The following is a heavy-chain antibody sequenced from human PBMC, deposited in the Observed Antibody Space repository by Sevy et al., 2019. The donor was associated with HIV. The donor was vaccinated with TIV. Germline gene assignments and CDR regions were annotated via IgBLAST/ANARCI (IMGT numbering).Heavy chain of an antibody. CDR3: ARLGGLRFFDWSSLNYFDY. CDR2: VYFTGST. Sequence: SETLSLTCSVSGGSISSSTYYWGWIRQPPGRGLEWIGRVYFTGSTYYNPSLKSQVTISVDTSKNEYSLKVNSVTAADTAVYYCARLGGLRFFDWSSLNYFDYWGQGTLVTVSS. V-gene: IGHV4-39*01. CDR1: GGSISSSTYY. D-gene: IGHD3-9*01. J-gene: IGHJ4*02.